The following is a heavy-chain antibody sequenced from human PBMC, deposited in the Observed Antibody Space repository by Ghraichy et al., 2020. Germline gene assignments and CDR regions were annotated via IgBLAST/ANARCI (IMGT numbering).Heavy chain of an antibody. V-gene: IGHV3-23*01. J-gene: IGHJ3*02. Sequence: GGSLRLSCAVSGFTFKSYAMSWVRQAPGKGLEWVSGTSASGAKRYYADSVKGRFTISRDNSVNTLSLQMDSLRVEDTALYYCAKDPNGDYVGAFDIWGLGTLVTVSS. CDR1: GFTFKSYA. D-gene: IGHD4-17*01. CDR2: TSASGAKR. CDR3: AKDPNGDYVGAFDI.